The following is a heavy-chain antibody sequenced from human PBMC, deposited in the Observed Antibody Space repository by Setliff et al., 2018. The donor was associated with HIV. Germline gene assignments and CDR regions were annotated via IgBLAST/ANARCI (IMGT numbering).Heavy chain of an antibody. CDR3: AKNGRVTNIILDY. CDR2: IIGSGDTT. D-gene: IGHD1-1*01. Sequence: GGSLRLSCAASGFAFSDYAMSWVRQAPGKGLEWVSAIIGSGDTTYYADSVKGRFTISRYNSKNTLYLQINSLRAEDTALYYCAKNGRVTNIILDYGGQGTLVTVSS. V-gene: IGHV3-23*01. CDR1: GFAFSDYA. J-gene: IGHJ4*02.